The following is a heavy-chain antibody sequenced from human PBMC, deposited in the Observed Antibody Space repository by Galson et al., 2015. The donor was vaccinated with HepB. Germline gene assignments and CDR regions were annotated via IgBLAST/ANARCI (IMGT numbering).Heavy chain of an antibody. D-gene: IGHD3-10*01. J-gene: IGHJ4*02. CDR1: GFTFSSYW. CDR2: INSDGSST. V-gene: IGHV3-74*01. CDR3: ARDRAGGEGGSYYYGSGIIDY. Sequence: SLRLSCAASGFTFSSYWMHWVRQAPGRGLVWVSRINSDGSSTSYADSVKGRFTISRDNAKNTLYLQMNSLRAEDTAVYYCARDRAGGEGGSYYYGSGIIDYWGQGTLVTVSS.